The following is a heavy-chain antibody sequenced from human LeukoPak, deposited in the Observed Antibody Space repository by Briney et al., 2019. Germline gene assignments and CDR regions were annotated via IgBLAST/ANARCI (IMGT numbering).Heavy chain of an antibody. V-gene: IGHV4-34*01. CDR1: GGSFSGYY. CDR3: ARHSRSSGWYVGPSYFDY. Sequence: PSETLSLTCAVYGGSFSGYYWSWIRQPPGKGLEWLGEINHSGSTNYNPSLKSRVTISVDTSKNQFSLKLSSVTAADTAVYYCARHSRSSGWYVGPSYFDYWGQGTLVTVSS. CDR2: INHSGST. D-gene: IGHD6-19*01. J-gene: IGHJ4*02.